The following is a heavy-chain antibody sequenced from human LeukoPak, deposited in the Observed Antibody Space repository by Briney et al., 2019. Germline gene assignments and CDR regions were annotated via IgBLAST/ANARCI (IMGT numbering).Heavy chain of an antibody. D-gene: IGHD6-19*01. V-gene: IGHV3-7*03. CDR3: TRGRGWCDY. J-gene: IGHJ4*02. Sequence: GGSLRLSCAASKYTFSSYWMTWVRQAPGKGLEWVANINQDGSEKYYVDSVKGRFTISRDNAKNSVYLQMDSLRAEDTAIYYCTRGRGWCDYWGRGTLVTVSS. CDR1: KYTFSSYW. CDR2: INQDGSEK.